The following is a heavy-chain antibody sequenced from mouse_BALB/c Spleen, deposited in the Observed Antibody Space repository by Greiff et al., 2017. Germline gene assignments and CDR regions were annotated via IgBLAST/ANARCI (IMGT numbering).Heavy chain of an antibody. CDR3: TRRGFYFDY. D-gene: IGHD3-1*01. CDR2: IRLKSSNYAT. V-gene: IGHV6-6*02. Sequence: EVKLVESGGGLVQPGGSMKFSCVASGFSFSNYWINWVRQSPEKGLEWVAEIRLKSSNYATHYAESVKGRFSISRDDSKSSVYLQMNNLRAEDTGIYYCTRRGFYFDYWGQGTTLTVSS. CDR1: GFSFSNYW. J-gene: IGHJ2*01.